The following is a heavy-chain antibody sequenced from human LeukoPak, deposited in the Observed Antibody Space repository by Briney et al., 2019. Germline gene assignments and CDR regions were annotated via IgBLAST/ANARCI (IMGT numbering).Heavy chain of an antibody. D-gene: IGHD3-16*01. CDR1: GGSFSGYY. V-gene: IGHV4-34*01. CDR3: ARHFGRGYIDY. Sequence: PSETLSLTCAVYGGSFSGYYWSWIRQPPGKGLEWIGEINHSGSTNYNPSLKSRVTISVDTSKNQFSLKLSSVTAADTAVYYCARHFGRGYIDYWGQGTLVTVSS. J-gene: IGHJ4*02. CDR2: INHSGST.